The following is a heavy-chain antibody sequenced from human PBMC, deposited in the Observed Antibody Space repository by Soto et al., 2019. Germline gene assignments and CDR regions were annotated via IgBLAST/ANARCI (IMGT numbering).Heavy chain of an antibody. J-gene: IGHJ4*02. CDR2: IRYDGSNI. D-gene: IGHD1-26*01. V-gene: IGHV3-33*01. CDR1: GFTFSGLG. Sequence: QVQLVESGGGVVQPGRSLRLSCAASGFTFSGLGMHWVRQAPGKGLEWVAVIRYDGSNIYYADAVKGRFTISRDNSKDTLYPQMNSLRADDTAVYYCAREGVGHNTSFGYFEYWGQGTLVTVSS. CDR3: AREGVGHNTSFGYFEY.